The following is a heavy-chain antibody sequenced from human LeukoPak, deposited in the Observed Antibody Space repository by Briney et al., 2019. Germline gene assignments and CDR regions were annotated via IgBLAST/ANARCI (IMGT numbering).Heavy chain of an antibody. D-gene: IGHD5-12*01. Sequence: GGSLRLSCAASGFPFSRDRMNWVRQAPGEGPEWGSSITSSSSNKDYVDSVKGRFTVSRDNAKNSLYLQMDSLRVEDTAVYYCARGPSGYHNTGGQGTLVTVSS. J-gene: IGHJ4*02. CDR1: GFPFSRDR. CDR3: ARGPSGYHNT. V-gene: IGHV3-21*01. CDR2: ITSSSSNK.